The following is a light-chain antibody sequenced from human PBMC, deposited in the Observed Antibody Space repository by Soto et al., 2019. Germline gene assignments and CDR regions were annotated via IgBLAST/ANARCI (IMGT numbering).Light chain of an antibody. CDR2: GAS. CDR1: QDIATW. V-gene: IGKV1-12*01. J-gene: IGKJ5*01. CDR3: QQTDSFPT. Sequence: DVQMTQSPSSVSASVGDRVTITCRASQDIATWIAWYQQKPGKAPTLLISGASNLQSGVPSRFSGGGSGTDFTLTISTLQPEDFATYYCQQTDSFPTFGRGTRLDSK.